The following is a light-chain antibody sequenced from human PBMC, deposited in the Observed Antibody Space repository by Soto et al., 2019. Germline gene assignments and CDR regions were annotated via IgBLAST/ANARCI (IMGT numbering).Light chain of an antibody. CDR1: QSVGSSY. CDR3: QQYGNSPFT. V-gene: IGKV3-20*01. CDR2: DTS. Sequence: EIVLTQSPGTLSLSPGERATLSCRASQSVGSSYLVWYQQKPGQAPRLFIYDTSTRATGIPDRFSGSGSGTDFTLTISRLEPEDFAVYYCQQYGNSPFTFCQGTRLEIK. J-gene: IGKJ5*01.